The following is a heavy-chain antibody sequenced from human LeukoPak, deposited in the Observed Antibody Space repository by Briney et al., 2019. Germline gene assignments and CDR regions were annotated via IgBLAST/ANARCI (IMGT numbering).Heavy chain of an antibody. J-gene: IGHJ6*03. CDR3: ARAGPGYYMDV. CDR2: IYYSGST. CDR1: GGSISSSSYY. Sequence: KASETLSLTCTVSGGSISSSSYYWGWIRQPPGKGLEWIGSIYYSGSTYYNPSLKSRVTISVDTSKNQFSLKLSSVTAADTAVYYCARAGPGYYMDVWGKGTTVTVSS. V-gene: IGHV4-39*07.